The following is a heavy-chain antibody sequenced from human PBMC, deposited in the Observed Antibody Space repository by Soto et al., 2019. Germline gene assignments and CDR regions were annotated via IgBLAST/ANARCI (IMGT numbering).Heavy chain of an antibody. CDR3: AADPKSFFGVYYYGMDV. D-gene: IGHD3-3*01. V-gene: IGHV1-58*01. CDR2: IVVGSGNT. CDR1: GFTFTSSA. Sequence: GASVKVSCKASGFTFTSSAVQWVRQARGQRLEWIGWIVVGSGNTNYAQKFQERVTITRDMSTSTAYMELSSLRSEDTAVYYCAADPKSFFGVYYYGMDVWGQGTTVTVSS. J-gene: IGHJ6*02.